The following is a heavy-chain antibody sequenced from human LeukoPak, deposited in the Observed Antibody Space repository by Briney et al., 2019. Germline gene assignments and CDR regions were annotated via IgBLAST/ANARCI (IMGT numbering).Heavy chain of an antibody. V-gene: IGHV4-39*07. CDR1: GGSISSSSYY. J-gene: IGHJ6*02. CDR3: ARDHVDTAMAHYYYYGMDV. Sequence: SETLSLTCTVSGGSISSSSYYWGWIRQPPGKGLEWIGSIYYSGSTYYNPSLKSRVTISVDTSKNQFSLKLSPVTAADTAVYYCARDHVDTAMAHYYYYGMDVWGQGTTVTVSS. CDR2: IYYSGST. D-gene: IGHD5-18*01.